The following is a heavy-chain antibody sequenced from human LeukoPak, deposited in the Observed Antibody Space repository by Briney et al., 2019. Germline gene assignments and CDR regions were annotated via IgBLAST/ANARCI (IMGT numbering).Heavy chain of an antibody. CDR1: GFSFSSYS. Sequence: PGGSLRLSCVVSGFSFSSYSMNWVRQAPGKGLEWVSTISSGTGSYIYYADSVRGRFTISRDNAKNSLYLQMNSLRAEDTAVYYCASATPEGRPRVGYFDYWGQGTLVTVSS. J-gene: IGHJ4*02. CDR2: ISSGTGSYI. V-gene: IGHV3-21*04. D-gene: IGHD2-2*02. CDR3: ASATPEGRPRVGYFDY.